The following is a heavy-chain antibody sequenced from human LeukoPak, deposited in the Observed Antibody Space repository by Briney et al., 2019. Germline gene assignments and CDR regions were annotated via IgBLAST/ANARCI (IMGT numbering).Heavy chain of an antibody. CDR3: AREDTDIVVVPAANHFDY. V-gene: IGHV3-21*01. CDR2: ISSSSSYI. D-gene: IGHD2-2*01. CDR1: GFTFSSYS. Sequence: PGRSLRLPCAASGFTFSSYSMNWVRQAPGKGLEWVSSISSSSSYIYYADSVKGRFTISRDNAKNSLYLQMNSLRAEDTTVYYCAREDTDIVVVPAANHFDYWGQGTLVTVSS. J-gene: IGHJ4*02.